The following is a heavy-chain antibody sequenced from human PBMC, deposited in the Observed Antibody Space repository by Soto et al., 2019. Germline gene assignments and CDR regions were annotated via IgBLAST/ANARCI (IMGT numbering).Heavy chain of an antibody. D-gene: IGHD2-21*01. CDR2: VNEGGSDK. V-gene: IGHV3-7*01. Sequence: PGGSLRLSCAASGFTFSSYWMNWVRQAPGKGLEWVTNVNEGGSDKYYVDSVKGRFTISRDNAKNSLYLQMDSLRAEDTAVYYCARRRSVGSRTIFDPWGQGTLVTVSS. J-gene: IGHJ5*02. CDR3: ARRRSVGSRTIFDP. CDR1: GFTFSSYW.